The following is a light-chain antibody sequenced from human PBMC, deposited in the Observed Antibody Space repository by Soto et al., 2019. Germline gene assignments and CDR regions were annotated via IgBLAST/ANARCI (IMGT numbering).Light chain of an antibody. CDR2: EVS. V-gene: IGLV2-14*01. J-gene: IGLJ2*01. CDR3: SSYTSNSTLV. Sequence: QSALTQPASVSGSPGQSITISCTGSSSDVGGYNYVSWYQQHPGKAPKLMIYEVSNRPSGISNRFSGSKSGNTASLTLSGLQAEDEDDYYCSSYTSNSTLVFGGGTKLTVL. CDR1: SSDVGGYNY.